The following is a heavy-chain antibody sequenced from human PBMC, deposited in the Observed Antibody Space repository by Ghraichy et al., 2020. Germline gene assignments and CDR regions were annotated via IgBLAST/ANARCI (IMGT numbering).Heavy chain of an antibody. CDR2: VSSDGRDK. D-gene: IGHD3-3*01. CDR1: GFNFRNFA. CDR3: AKDRGERFLEWLSYLYGLDV. V-gene: IGHV3-30*04. Sequence: GGSLRLSCAASGFNFRNFAMHWVRQAPGEGLQWVAVVSSDGRDKYYADSVKGRFTISRDNSKNTLYLQMHSLRAEDTAVFYCAKDRGERFLEWLSYLYGLDVWGQGTTVTVSS. J-gene: IGHJ6*02.